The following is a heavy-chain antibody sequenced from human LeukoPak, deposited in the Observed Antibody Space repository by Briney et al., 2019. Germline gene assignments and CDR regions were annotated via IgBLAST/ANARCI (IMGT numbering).Heavy chain of an antibody. Sequence: ASVKVSCKASEGTFTSYAISWVRQAPGQGLEWLGGILPIFGTAKYAQKFQGRVTITADETTSTAYMELSSLRSEDTAVYDCARERNWAIDYWGQGTLVTVSS. CDR3: ARERNWAIDY. CDR1: EGTFTSYA. J-gene: IGHJ4*02. V-gene: IGHV1-69*13. D-gene: IGHD7-27*01. CDR2: ILPIFGTA.